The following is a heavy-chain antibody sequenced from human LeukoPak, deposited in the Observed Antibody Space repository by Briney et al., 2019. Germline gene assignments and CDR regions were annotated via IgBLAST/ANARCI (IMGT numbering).Heavy chain of an antibody. CDR2: ISFDGTNK. Sequence: GGSLRLSCAASGFTFSSYVMHWVRQAPGKGLEWVALISFDGTNKYYADSVKGRFTISRDNSKNTLYLQMNSLRAEDTAVYCCARDFCSGGSCPIDYWGQGTLVTVSS. J-gene: IGHJ4*02. D-gene: IGHD2-15*01. V-gene: IGHV3-30*04. CDR1: GFTFSSYV. CDR3: ARDFCSGGSCPIDY.